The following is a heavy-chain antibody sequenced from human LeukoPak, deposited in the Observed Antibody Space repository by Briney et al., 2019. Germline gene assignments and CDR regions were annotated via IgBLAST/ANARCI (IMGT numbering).Heavy chain of an antibody. V-gene: IGHV3-48*01. CDR1: GFTFSSYS. J-gene: IGHJ4*02. Sequence: GGSLRLSCAASGFTFSSYSMNWVRQAPGKGLEWVSYISSSSTIYYADSVKGRFTISRDNAKNSLYLQMNSLRAEDTAVYYCARSPGYSSGWSGDYWGQGTLVTVSS. CDR2: ISSSSTI. D-gene: IGHD6-19*01. CDR3: ARSPGYSSGWSGDY.